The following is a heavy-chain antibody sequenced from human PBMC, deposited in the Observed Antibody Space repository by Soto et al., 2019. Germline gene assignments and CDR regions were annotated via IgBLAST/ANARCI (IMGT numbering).Heavy chain of an antibody. V-gene: IGHV4-30-2*01. CDR3: AREHSNYGMDV. CDR1: GGSISSGGYS. J-gene: IGHJ6*02. CDR2: IYHSGST. Sequence: QLPLQESGSGLVKPSQTLSLTCAVSGGSISSGGYSWSWIRQPPGKGLEWIGYIYHSGSTYYNPSLKSRVTISVDRSKNQFSLKLSSVTAADTAVYYCAREHSNYGMDVWGQGTTVTVSS. D-gene: IGHD4-4*01.